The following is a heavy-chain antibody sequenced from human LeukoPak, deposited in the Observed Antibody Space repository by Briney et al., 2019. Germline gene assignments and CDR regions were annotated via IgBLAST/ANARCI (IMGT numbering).Heavy chain of an antibody. D-gene: IGHD3-3*01. CDR3: ARSGPDFGVVIIKGWFDP. V-gene: IGHV1-18*01. CDR1: GYTFTSYG. CDR2: ISAYNGNT. Sequence: ASVKVSCKASGYTFTSYGISWVRQAPGQGLERMGWISAYNGNTNYAQKLQGRVTMTTDTSTSTAYMELRSLRSDDTAVYYCARSGPDFGVVIIKGWFDPWGQGTLVTVSS. J-gene: IGHJ5*02.